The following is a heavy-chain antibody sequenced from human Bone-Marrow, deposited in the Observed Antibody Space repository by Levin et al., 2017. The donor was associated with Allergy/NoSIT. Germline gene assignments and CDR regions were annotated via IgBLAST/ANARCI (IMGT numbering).Heavy chain of an antibody. D-gene: IGHD3-16*01. J-gene: IGHJ3*02. CDR1: GGSFTAFY. Sequence: SQTLSLTCAVSGGSFTAFYWSWLRQSPEKGLEWIGEINHSGTTNYNPSLQSRFTISVDANKKQFSLKVTSMTAADTAVYFCGRGRFFAFDIWGQGTMVVVTS. V-gene: IGHV4-34*01. CDR2: INHSGTT. CDR3: GRGRFFAFDI.